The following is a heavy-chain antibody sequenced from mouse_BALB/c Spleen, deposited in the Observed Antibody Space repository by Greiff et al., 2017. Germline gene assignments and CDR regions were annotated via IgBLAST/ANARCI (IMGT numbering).Heavy chain of an antibody. J-gene: IGHJ4*01. D-gene: IGHD1-1*01. V-gene: IGHV5-17*02. CDR3: ARFITTVVAPNYYAMDY. Sequence: EVQLVESGGGLVQPGGSRKLSCAASGFTFSSFGMHWVRQAPEKGLEWVAYISSGSSTIYYADTVKGRFTISRDNPKNTLFLQMTSLRSEDTAMYYCARFITTVVAPNYYAMDYWGQGTSVTVSS. CDR1: GFTFSSFG. CDR2: ISSGSSTI.